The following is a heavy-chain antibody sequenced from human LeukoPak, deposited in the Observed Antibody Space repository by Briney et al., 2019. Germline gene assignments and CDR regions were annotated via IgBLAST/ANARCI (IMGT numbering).Heavy chain of an antibody. D-gene: IGHD3-16*01. CDR2: IYHSGST. CDR1: GDSISSNNW. Sequence: SETLSLTCAVSGDSISSNNWWSWVRQSPGKGLEWIGEIYHSGSTNYNPSLKSRVTISVDKSKNQFSLRLSSVTAADTAVYYCARRSVGWVDYWGQGTLVTVSS. CDR3: ARRSVGWVDY. J-gene: IGHJ4*02. V-gene: IGHV4-4*02.